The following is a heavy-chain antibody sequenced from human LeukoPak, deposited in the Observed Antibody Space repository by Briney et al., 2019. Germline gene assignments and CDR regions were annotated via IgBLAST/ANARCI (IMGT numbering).Heavy chain of an antibody. J-gene: IGHJ4*02. CDR1: GFTFSNYM. Sequence: GGSLRLSCAASGFTFSNYMMHWVRQAPGKGLVWVSRIKSDGITITYADSVKGRFTISRDNAKNTLYLQMNSLRAEDTAVYYCLRDLNWSLDQWGQGTLATASS. V-gene: IGHV3-74*01. CDR3: LRDLNWSLDQ. CDR2: IKSDGITI. D-gene: IGHD1-20*01.